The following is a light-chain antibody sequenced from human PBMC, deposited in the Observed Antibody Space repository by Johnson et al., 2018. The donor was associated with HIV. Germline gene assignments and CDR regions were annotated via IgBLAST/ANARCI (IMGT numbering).Light chain of an antibody. V-gene: IGLV1-51*02. Sequence: QSVLTQPPSVSAAPGQKVTISCSGSNSNIGNNYVSWYQQLPGTAPKLLIYEKNKRPSGIPDRFSASKSGTSATLAITGLQTGDEADYYCGTWDSSLSAHYVFGTGTKVTVL. CDR2: EKN. CDR1: NSNIGNNY. CDR3: GTWDSSLSAHYV. J-gene: IGLJ1*01.